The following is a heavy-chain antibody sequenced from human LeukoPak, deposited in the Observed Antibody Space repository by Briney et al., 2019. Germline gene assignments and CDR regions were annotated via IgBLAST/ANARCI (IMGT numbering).Heavy chain of an antibody. CDR1: GFTFSSYA. CDR2: ISGSGGST. Sequence: GGSLRLSCAASGFTFSSYAMSWVRQAPGKGLEWVSAISGSGGSTYYADSVKGRFTISRDNSKNTLYLQMNGLRAEDTAVYYCAKDYGDVHAFDIWGQGTMVTVSS. D-gene: IGHD4-17*01. V-gene: IGHV3-23*01. CDR3: AKDYGDVHAFDI. J-gene: IGHJ3*02.